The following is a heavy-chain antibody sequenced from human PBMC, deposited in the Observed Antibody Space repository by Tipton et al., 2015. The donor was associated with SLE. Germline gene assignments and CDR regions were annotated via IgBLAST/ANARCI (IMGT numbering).Heavy chain of an antibody. CDR1: GGSISSHY. CDR3: ARGGPWIAVAHDAFDI. V-gene: IGHV4-59*11. CDR2: IYYSGST. D-gene: IGHD6-19*01. J-gene: IGHJ3*02. Sequence: TLSLTCTVSGGSISSHYWSWIRQPPGKGLEWIGYIYYSGSTNYNPSLKSRVTISVDTSKNQFSLKRSSVTAADTAVYYCARGGPWIAVAHDAFDIWGQGTMVTVSS.